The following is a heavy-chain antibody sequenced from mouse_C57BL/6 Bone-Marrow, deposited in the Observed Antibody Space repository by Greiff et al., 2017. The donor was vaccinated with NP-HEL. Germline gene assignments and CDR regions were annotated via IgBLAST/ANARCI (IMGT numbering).Heavy chain of an antibody. CDR1: GFNIKDDY. CDR2: IDPENGDT. CDR3: TTGHYSNLFYAMDY. D-gene: IGHD2-5*01. J-gene: IGHJ4*01. Sequence: EVQLQQSGAELVRPGASVKLSCTASGFNIKDDYMHWVKQRPEQGLEWIGWIDPENGDTEYASKFQGKATITADTSSNTAYLQLSSLTSEDTAVYYCTTGHYSNLFYAMDYWGQGTSVTVSS. V-gene: IGHV14-4*01.